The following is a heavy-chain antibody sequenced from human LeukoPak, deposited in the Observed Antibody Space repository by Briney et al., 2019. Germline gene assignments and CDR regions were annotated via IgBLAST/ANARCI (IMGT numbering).Heavy chain of an antibody. J-gene: IGHJ4*02. CDR1: GYSFTTFW. CDR3: ARLFSSSSWFGNFGF. V-gene: IGHV5-51*01. Sequence: GESLKISCQGSGYSFTTFWIAWVRQMPGRGLEWMGIIYPGNSDVKYNPSFQGQVTISAGKSVSTADLQWSGLKASHTAFYYCARLFSSSSWFGNFGFWGQRTLVTVSS. CDR2: IYPGNSDV. D-gene: IGHD6-13*01.